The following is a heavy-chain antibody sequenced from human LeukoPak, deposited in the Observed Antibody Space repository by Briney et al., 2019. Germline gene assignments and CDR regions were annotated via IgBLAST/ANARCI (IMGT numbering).Heavy chain of an antibody. J-gene: IGHJ4*02. CDR3: AREVPAASGDYFDY. CDR2: IIPIFGTA. V-gene: IGHV1-69*13. D-gene: IGHD2-2*01. CDR1: GGTFSSYA. Sequence: ASVKVSCKASGGTFSSYAISWVRQAPGQGLEWMGGIIPIFGTANYAQKFQGRVTITADESTSTAYMELSSLRSEVTAVYYCAREVPAASGDYFDYWGQGTLVTVSS.